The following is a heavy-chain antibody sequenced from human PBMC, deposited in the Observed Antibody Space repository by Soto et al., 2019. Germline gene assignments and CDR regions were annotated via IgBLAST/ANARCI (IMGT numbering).Heavy chain of an antibody. Sequence: GESLKISCKGSGYSFTSYWIGWVRQMPGKGLEWMGIIYPGDSDTRYSPSFQGQVTISADKSISPAYLQWSSLKASDTSMYYCASHIAVAGPDAFDIWGQGTMVTVSS. CDR1: GYSFTSYW. V-gene: IGHV5-51*01. J-gene: IGHJ3*02. CDR2: IYPGDSDT. CDR3: ASHIAVAGPDAFDI. D-gene: IGHD6-19*01.